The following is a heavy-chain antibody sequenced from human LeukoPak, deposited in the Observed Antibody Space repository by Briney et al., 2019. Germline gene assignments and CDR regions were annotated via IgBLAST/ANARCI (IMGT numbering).Heavy chain of an antibody. CDR1: GGSISSYY. CDR3: ARTALYGGIDY. D-gene: IGHD2-15*01. V-gene: IGHV4-59*08. Sequence: SETLSLTCTVSGGSISSYYWSWIRQPPGKGLEWIGYIYYSGSINYNPSLKSRVTISVDTSKNQFSLKLSSVTAADTAVYYCARTALYGGIDYWGQGTLVTVSS. J-gene: IGHJ4*02. CDR2: IYYSGSI.